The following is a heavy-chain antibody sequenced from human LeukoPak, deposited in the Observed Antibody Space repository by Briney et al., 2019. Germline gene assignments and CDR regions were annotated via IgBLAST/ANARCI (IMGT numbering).Heavy chain of an antibody. J-gene: IGHJ4*02. CDR2: ISWDGGST. D-gene: IGHD6-6*01. Sequence: PGGSLRLSCAASGFTFDDYAMHRVRQAPGKGLEWVSLISWDGGSTYYADSVKGRFTISRDNSKNSLYLQMNSLRAEDTALYYCAKGHGSEYSSSSDYWGQGTLVTVSS. CDR1: GFTFDDYA. V-gene: IGHV3-43D*03. CDR3: AKGHGSEYSSSSDY.